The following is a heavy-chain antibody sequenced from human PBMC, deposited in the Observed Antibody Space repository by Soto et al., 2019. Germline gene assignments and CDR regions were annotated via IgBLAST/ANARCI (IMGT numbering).Heavy chain of an antibody. Sequence: PGGSLRLSCTASGLTLSSHWIHWVRQVPGQGLVWVSRIESDGSGTSYADSVRGRFTISRDNAKNTVYLQMNSLTAEDTAVYYCGSVFEFWGQGTPVTVSS. CDR3: GSVFEF. CDR2: IESDGSGT. V-gene: IGHV3-74*01. J-gene: IGHJ4*02. CDR1: GLTLSSHW.